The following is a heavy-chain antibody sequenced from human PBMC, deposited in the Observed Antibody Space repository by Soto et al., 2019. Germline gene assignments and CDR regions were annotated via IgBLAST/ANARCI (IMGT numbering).Heavy chain of an antibody. J-gene: IGHJ4*02. Sequence: SEMLSLTCFVSVYSRNRNNWWGFIRQPPGKGLEWIGDIYYTGTTYYNPSLKSRVTMSVDTAKDQFSLRLSSVTAVDTAVYYCARKQRKPAAIWNWGQGTLVTVSS. CDR1: VYSRNRNNW. D-gene: IGHD2-2*01. CDR3: ARKQRKPAAIWN. CDR2: IYYTGTT. V-gene: IGHV4-28*01.